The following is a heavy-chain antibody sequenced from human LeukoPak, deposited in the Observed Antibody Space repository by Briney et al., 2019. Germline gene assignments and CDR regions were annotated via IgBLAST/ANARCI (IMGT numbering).Heavy chain of an antibody. Sequence: SETLSLTCTVSGGSISSYYWSWIRQPPGKGLEWIGSIYHSGSSYYNPSLKSRVTISVDTSNNQFSLKLSSVTAADTAVYYCARGWTGYPGHYWGQGTLVTVSS. CDR1: GGSISSYY. CDR2: IYHSGSS. CDR3: ARGWTGYPGHY. V-gene: IGHV4-38-2*02. J-gene: IGHJ4*02. D-gene: IGHD3/OR15-3a*01.